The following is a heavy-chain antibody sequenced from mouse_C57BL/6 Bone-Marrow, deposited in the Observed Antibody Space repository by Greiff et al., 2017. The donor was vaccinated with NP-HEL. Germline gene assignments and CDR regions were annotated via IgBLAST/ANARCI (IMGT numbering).Heavy chain of an antibody. V-gene: IGHV5-9-1*02. D-gene: IGHD3-2*02. CDR3: TRDDSSGCYYAMDY. Sequence: EVKLVESGEGLVKPGGSLKLSCAASGFTFSSYAMSWVRQTPEKRLEWVAYISSGGDYIYYADTVKGRFTISRDNARNTLYLQMSSLKSEDTAMYYCTRDDSSGCYYAMDYWGQGTSVTVSS. CDR1: GFTFSSYA. CDR2: ISSGGDYI. J-gene: IGHJ4*01.